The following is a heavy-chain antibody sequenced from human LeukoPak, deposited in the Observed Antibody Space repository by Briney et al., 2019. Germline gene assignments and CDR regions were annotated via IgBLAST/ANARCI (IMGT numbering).Heavy chain of an antibody. CDR3: ARGYYYGSGTIWDY. CDR1: GYTFTGYY. Sequence: ASVKVSCKASGYTFTGYYMHWVRQAPGQGLEWMGWINPNSGGTNYAQKFQGRVTMTRDTSISTAYMELSRLRSDDTAVYYCARGYYYGSGTIWDYWGQGTLVTVSS. D-gene: IGHD3-10*01. V-gene: IGHV1-2*02. CDR2: INPNSGGT. J-gene: IGHJ4*02.